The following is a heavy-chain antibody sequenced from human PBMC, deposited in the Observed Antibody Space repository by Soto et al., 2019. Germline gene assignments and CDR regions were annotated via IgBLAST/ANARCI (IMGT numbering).Heavy chain of an antibody. J-gene: IGHJ6*02. CDR3: ARSYDSSGYHCGMDV. D-gene: IGHD3-22*01. CDR1: GASITSYF. Sequence: QVQLQESGPGLVKPSETLSLTCTVSGASITSYFWSWIRQPPGEGLEWIGHFYYSGSTNYDPSLRSRVTRSVDRSKNEFSLKLSSVTAADTAVYYCARSYDSSGYHCGMDVWGQGTTVIVSS. V-gene: IGHV4-59*01. CDR2: FYYSGST.